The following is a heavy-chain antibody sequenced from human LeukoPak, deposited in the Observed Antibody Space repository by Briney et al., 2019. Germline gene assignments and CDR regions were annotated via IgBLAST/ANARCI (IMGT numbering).Heavy chain of an antibody. CDR2: IYYSGST. V-gene: IGHV4-30-4*07. D-gene: IGHD3-22*01. CDR1: GGSISSGGYS. J-gene: IGHJ3*02. CDR3: ARGRYYYDTPDAFDI. Sequence: SETLSLTCAVSGGSISSGGYSWSWIRQPPGTGLEWIGYIYYSGSTYYNPSLKSRVTISVDTSKNQFSLKLSSVTAADTAVYYCARGRYYYDTPDAFDIWGQGTMVTVSS.